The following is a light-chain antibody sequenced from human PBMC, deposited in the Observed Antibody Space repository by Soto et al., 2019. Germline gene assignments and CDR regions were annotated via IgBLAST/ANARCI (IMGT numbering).Light chain of an antibody. Sequence: QSALTQPPSASGSPGQSVTISCTGTSSDVGGYNYVSWYQHHPGKAPKPIIYEVYKRPSGVPDRFSGSKSGSTAALTVSGLQAEDEADYYCSSYVGTNSYVFGTGTKVTVL. V-gene: IGLV2-8*01. CDR1: SSDVGGYNY. CDR2: EVY. J-gene: IGLJ1*01. CDR3: SSYVGTNSYV.